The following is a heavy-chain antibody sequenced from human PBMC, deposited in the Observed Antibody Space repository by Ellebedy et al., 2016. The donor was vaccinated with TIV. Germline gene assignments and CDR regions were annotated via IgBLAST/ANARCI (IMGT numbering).Heavy chain of an antibody. Sequence: GESLKISCTASGFTLSNYWMTWVRQAPGRGLEWVANINKDGTKKHFVDSVRGRFTISRDDAGNSLFLQMNSLGAEDTAVYYCARAIYGASYLWGRGTLVTVSS. CDR2: INKDGTKK. CDR1: GFTLSNYW. D-gene: IGHD4-17*01. J-gene: IGHJ2*01. V-gene: IGHV3-7*01. CDR3: ARAIYGASYL.